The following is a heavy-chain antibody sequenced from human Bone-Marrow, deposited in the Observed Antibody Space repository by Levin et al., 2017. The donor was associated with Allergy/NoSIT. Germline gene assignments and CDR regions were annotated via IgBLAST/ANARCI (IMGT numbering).Heavy chain of an antibody. CDR1: GFTFSSYA. V-gene: IGHV3-23*01. CDR3: AKHYGSGTYYNYLDF. CDR2: ISDGGGSI. D-gene: IGHD3-10*01. J-gene: IGHJ4*02. Sequence: AGGSLRLSCAASGFTFSSYAMSWVRQAPGKGLEWLSAISDGGGSIYYADSVRGRFTISRDNSKNTLYLQMNSLTAEDAAIYYCAKHYGSGTYYNYLDFWGQGTLVTVSS.